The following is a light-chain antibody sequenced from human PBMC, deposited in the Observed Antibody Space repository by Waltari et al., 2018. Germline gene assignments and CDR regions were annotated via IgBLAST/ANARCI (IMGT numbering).Light chain of an antibody. CDR2: ANS. Sequence: QSVLTQPPSVSGAPGQRVTISCPGSSSNIGAGYDVHWYQQLPGTAPKLLIYANSNRPSGVPDRFSGSKSGTSASLAITGLQAEDEADYYCQSNDSSLSGYVFGTGTKVTVL. CDR3: QSNDSSLSGYV. V-gene: IGLV1-40*01. J-gene: IGLJ1*01. CDR1: SSNIGAGYD.